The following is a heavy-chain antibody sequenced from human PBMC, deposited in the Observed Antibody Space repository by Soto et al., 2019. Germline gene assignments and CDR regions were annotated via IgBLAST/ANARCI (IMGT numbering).Heavy chain of an antibody. CDR2: ISPYTGNT. CDR3: VMVDNYVTPTPQDV. V-gene: IGHV1-18*01. CDR1: GYIFVNYG. Sequence: QVQLVQSGDEVKKPGASVKVSCKASGYIFVNYGIAWVRQAPGQGLAWMGWISPYTGNTHSATKVQGRLTMTTDTSTSTAYMDLGSLTSYYTAVYYCVMVDNYVTPTPQDVWGQGTTVTVSS. J-gene: IGHJ6*02. D-gene: IGHD3-16*01.